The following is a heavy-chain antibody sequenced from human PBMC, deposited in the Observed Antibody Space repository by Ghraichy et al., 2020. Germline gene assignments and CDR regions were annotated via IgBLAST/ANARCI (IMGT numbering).Heavy chain of an antibody. CDR1: GFTFSSYG. CDR2: ISYDGSNK. D-gene: IGHD3-3*01. J-gene: IGHJ1*01. CDR3: AKDLSGYDFWSGYPTPYFQH. Sequence: GGSLRLSCAASGFTFSSYGMHWVRQAPGKGLEWVAVISYDGSNKYYAVSVKGRFTISRDNSKNTLYLQMNSLRAEDTAVYYCAKDLSGYDFWSGYPTPYFQHWGQGTLVTVSS. V-gene: IGHV3-30*18.